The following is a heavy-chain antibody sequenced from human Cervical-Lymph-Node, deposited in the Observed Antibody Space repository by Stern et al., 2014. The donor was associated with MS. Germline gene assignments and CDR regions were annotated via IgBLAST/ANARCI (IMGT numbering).Heavy chain of an antibody. Sequence: EVQLVDSGGGLVKPGGSLRLSCAASGFTFSSYSMNSVRQAPGKGLEWVASISSGGSYIYYAVSLKCRFAISRDNAKNSLYLQMNSLRAEDTAVYYCARGRGGNYRYYFDYWGQGTLVTVSS. CDR3: ARGRGGNYRYYFDY. D-gene: IGHD4-23*01. V-gene: IGHV3-21*01. CDR2: ISSGGSYI. J-gene: IGHJ4*02. CDR1: GFTFSSYS.